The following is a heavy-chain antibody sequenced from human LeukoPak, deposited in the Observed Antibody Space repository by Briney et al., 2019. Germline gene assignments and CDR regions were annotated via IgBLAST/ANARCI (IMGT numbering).Heavy chain of an antibody. CDR3: ARDGSGELSLSFDY. J-gene: IGHJ4*02. D-gene: IGHD3-16*02. Sequence: GASVKVSCKASGYIFIGYYMHWVRQAPGQGLEWMGWINPSGGSTSYAQKFQGRVTMTRDMSTSTVYMELSSLRSEDTAVYYCARDGSGELSLSFDYWGQGTLVTVSS. CDR2: INPSGGST. CDR1: GYIFIGYY. V-gene: IGHV1-46*01.